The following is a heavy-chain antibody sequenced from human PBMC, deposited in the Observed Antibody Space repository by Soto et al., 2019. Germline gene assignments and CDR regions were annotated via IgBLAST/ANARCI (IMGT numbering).Heavy chain of an antibody. V-gene: IGHV4-59*01. J-gene: IGHJ4*02. Sequence: QVQLQESGPGLVKPSETLSLTCTVSGGSISRYYWSWIRQPPGKGLEWIGYIYYSGRTNYNPSLKNRVTISVDTSKNQFSLKLSSVTAADTAVYYCARATGATGADYWGQGTLVTVSS. CDR1: GGSISRYY. D-gene: IGHD1-26*01. CDR2: IYYSGRT. CDR3: ARATGATGADY.